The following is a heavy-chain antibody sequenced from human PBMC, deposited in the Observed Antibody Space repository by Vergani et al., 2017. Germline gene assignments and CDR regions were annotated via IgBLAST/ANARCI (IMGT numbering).Heavy chain of an antibody. J-gene: IGHJ6*02. CDR2: IIPIFGTA. V-gene: IGHV1-69*13. Sequence: QVQLVQSGAEVKKPGSSVKVSCKASGGTFSSYAISWVRQAPGQGLEWMGRIIPIFGTANYAQKFQGRVTITADESTSTADMELSSLRSEDTAVYYCARDLLLGDYYYYYGMDVWGQGTTVTVSS. CDR1: GGTFSSYA. CDR3: ARDLLLGDYYYYYGMDV.